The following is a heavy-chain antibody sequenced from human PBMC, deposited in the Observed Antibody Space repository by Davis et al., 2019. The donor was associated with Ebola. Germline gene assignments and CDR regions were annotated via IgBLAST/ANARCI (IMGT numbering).Heavy chain of an antibody. CDR3: ARDMGLEWELLPCDY. V-gene: IGHV1-2*04. D-gene: IGHD1-26*01. J-gene: IGHJ4*02. CDR1: GYTFTGYY. Sequence: AASVKVSCKASGYTFTGYYMHWVRQAPGQGLEWMGWINPNSGGTNYAQKFQGWVTMTRDTSISTAYMELSRLRSDDTAVYYCARDMGLEWELLPCDYWGQGTLVTVSS. CDR2: INPNSGGT.